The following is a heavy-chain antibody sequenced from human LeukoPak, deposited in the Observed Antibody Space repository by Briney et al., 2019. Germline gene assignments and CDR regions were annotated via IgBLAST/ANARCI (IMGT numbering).Heavy chain of an antibody. J-gene: IGHJ5*02. CDR3: ARARYDFEGLSLAPNWFDP. Sequence: GSSVKVSCKASGGTFSSYAISWVRQAPGQGLEWMGGIIPIFGTANYAQKFQGRVTITTDESTSTAYMELSSLRSEDTAVYYCARARYDFEGLSLAPNWFDPWGQGTLVTVSS. D-gene: IGHD3-3*01. CDR1: GGTFSSYA. CDR2: IIPIFGTA. V-gene: IGHV1-69*05.